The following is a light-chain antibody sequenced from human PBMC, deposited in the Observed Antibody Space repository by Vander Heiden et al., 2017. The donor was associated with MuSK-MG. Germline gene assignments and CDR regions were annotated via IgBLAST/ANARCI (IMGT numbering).Light chain of an antibody. J-gene: IGKJ5*01. V-gene: IGKV1-39*01. CDR1: KSISSY. Sequence: DIQMTQSPSSLSASVGDRVTITCRASKSISSYLNWYQQKPGQAPKLLIYAASSLQSGVPSRFSGSGSGTDFTLTISSLQPEDFATYYCQQSYSTPSITFGQGTRLEIK. CDR2: AAS. CDR3: QQSYSTPSIT.